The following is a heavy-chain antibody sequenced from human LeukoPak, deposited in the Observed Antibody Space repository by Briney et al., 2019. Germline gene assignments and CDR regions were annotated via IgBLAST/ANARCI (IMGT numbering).Heavy chain of an antibody. CDR1: GYRFTGYY. D-gene: IGHD3-22*01. Sequence: GASVKVSCKASGYRFTGYYMHWVRQAPGQGLEWMGWLNPNSGDTNYAQKFQGRVTMTRDTSINTLYMELSSLRSDDTAVYYCARGPDYYESPYFQHWGQGTRVTVSP. CDR3: ARGPDYYESPYFQH. V-gene: IGHV1-2*02. J-gene: IGHJ1*01. CDR2: LNPNSGDT.